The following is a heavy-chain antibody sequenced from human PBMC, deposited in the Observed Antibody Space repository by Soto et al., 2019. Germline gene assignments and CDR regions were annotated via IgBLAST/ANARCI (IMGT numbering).Heavy chain of an antibody. CDR2: IKEDGSMT. J-gene: IGHJ4*02. Sequence: EVKLVDSGGGLVQPGGSLRLSFAASCCSFSNNWMYWGRQAPGKGLVWVSRIKEDGSMTSHADSVRGRFTISRDKARNSLYLQRNSLRAVDTAGYYCVRGLRRGPGTLVSVSS. CDR1: CCSFSNNW. D-gene: IGHD3-16*01. CDR3: VRGLR. V-gene: IGHV3-74*01.